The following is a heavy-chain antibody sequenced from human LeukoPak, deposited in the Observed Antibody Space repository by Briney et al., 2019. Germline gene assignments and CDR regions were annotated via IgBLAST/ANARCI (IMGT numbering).Heavy chain of an antibody. Sequence: SVKVSCKASGGTFSSYAISWVRQAPGQGLEWMGGIIPIFGTANYAQKFQGRVTITADESTSTAYMELSSLRSEDTAVYYCARAFLPPDIVVVVAATFRGYYYYGMDVWGQGTTVTVSS. J-gene: IGHJ6*02. CDR2: IIPIFGTA. CDR3: ARAFLPPDIVVVVAATFRGYYYYGMDV. V-gene: IGHV1-69*13. D-gene: IGHD2-15*01. CDR1: GGTFSSYA.